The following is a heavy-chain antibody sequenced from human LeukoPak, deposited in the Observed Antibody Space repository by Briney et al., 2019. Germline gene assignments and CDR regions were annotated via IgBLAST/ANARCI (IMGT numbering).Heavy chain of an antibody. CDR2: IWYDGSNK. J-gene: IGHJ4*02. Sequence: GRSLRLSCAASGFTFSSYGMHWVRQAPGKGLEWVAVIWYDGSNKYYADSVKGRFTISRDNSKNTLYLQMNSLRAEDTAVYYCARSLRYFDHFDYWGQGTLVTVSS. CDR1: GFTFSSYG. V-gene: IGHV3-33*01. D-gene: IGHD3-9*01. CDR3: ARSLRYFDHFDY.